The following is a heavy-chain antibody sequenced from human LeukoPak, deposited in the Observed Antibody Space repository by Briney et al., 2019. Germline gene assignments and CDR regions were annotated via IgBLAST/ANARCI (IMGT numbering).Heavy chain of an antibody. J-gene: IGHJ3*02. D-gene: IGHD3-10*01. CDR1: GFTVSSNY. V-gene: IGHV3-7*05. CDR2: IKRDGSEK. CDR3: ARARDYGSGRANAFDI. Sequence: GGSLRLSCAASGFTVSSNYMSWVRQAPGKGLEWVANIKRDGSEKYYVDSVKGRLTISRDNAENSLYLQMNSLRAEDTAVYYCARARDYGSGRANAFDIWGQGTMVTVSS.